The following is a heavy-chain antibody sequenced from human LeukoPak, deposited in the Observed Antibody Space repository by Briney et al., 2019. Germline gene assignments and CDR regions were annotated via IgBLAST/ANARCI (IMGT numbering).Heavy chain of an antibody. CDR3: ASDGSGWVDY. CDR1: GYTFTNYA. CDR2: INAGNGNT. D-gene: IGHD6-19*01. V-gene: IGHV1-3*01. J-gene: IGHJ4*02. Sequence: RASVTVSFKACGYTFTNYAMDWVGQAPGQRGEGMGWINAGNGNTKYSQKFQGRVTITRDTSASTAYMELSSLRSEDTAVYYCASDGSGWVDYWRQGTLVTVSS.